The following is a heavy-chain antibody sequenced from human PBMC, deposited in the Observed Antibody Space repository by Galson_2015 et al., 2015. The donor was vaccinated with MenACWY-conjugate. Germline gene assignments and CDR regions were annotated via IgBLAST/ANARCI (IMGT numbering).Heavy chain of an antibody. D-gene: IGHD4-17*01. CDR3: ARAATVTTYAGYYYYMDV. J-gene: IGHJ6*03. CDR2: IYYSGST. CDR1: GGSISSYY. V-gene: IGHV4-59*01. Sequence: ETLSLTCTVSGGSISSYYWSWIRQPPGKGLEWIGYIYYSGSTNYNPSLKSRVTISVDTSKNQFSLKLSSVTAADTAVYYCARAATVTTYAGYYYYMDVGGKGTTVTVSS.